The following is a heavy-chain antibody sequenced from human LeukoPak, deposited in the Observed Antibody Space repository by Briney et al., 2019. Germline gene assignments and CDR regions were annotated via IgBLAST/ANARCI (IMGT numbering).Heavy chain of an antibody. V-gene: IGHV4-34*01. Sequence: SETLSLTCAGYGGSFSGYYWSWIRQPPGKGLEWIGEINHSGSTNYNPSLKSRVTISVDTSKNQFSLKLSSVTAADTAVYFCARQPNQDDAFDIWGQGTMVTVSS. J-gene: IGHJ3*02. CDR3: ARQPNQDDAFDI. CDR1: GGSFSGYY. CDR2: INHSGST. D-gene: IGHD1-14*01.